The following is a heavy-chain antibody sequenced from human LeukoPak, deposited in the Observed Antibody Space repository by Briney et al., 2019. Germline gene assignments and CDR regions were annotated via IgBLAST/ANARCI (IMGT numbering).Heavy chain of an antibody. CDR3: ARVKYYYGSGSYNFHLYYYYGMDV. D-gene: IGHD3-10*01. CDR1: GYTFTSYD. J-gene: IGHJ6*02. CDR2: MNPNSGNT. V-gene: IGHV1-8*01. Sequence: ASVKVSCKASGYTFTSYDINWVRQATAQGLEWMGWMNPNSGNTGYAQKFQGRVTMTRNTSISTAYMELSSLRSEDTAVYYCARVKYYYGSGSYNFHLYYYYGMDVWGQGTTVTVSS.